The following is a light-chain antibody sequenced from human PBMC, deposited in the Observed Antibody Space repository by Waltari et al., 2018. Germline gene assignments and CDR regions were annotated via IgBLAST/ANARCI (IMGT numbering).Light chain of an antibody. J-gene: IGKJ1*01. Sequence: EIVLTQSPATLSVSPGDRVTLSCRASQSVGTNLAWYQHSPGRAPRLLVYRASTRASYSPARFSASGSGTEFTLSISTLQSEDSAVFYCQQYNDWPRTFGQGTKVEIK. CDR1: QSVGTN. CDR2: RAS. V-gene: IGKV3D-15*01. CDR3: QQYNDWPRT.